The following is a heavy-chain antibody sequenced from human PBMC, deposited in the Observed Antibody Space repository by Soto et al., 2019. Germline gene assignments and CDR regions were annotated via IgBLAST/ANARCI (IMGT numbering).Heavy chain of an antibody. CDR3: VQGLDPTMATTLEH. Sequence: EVQLVESGGGLVQPGRSLRLSCAAPGFTFDNCGMHWVRQAPGKGLEWVAGISWDSSTIGYADSVKGRFIISRDDAKNSLYLQMDSLRGEDTSLYYCVQGLDPTMATTLEHWGQGTQVIVSS. CDR1: GFTFDNCG. J-gene: IGHJ4*02. CDR2: ISWDSSTI. D-gene: IGHD1-26*01. V-gene: IGHV3-9*01.